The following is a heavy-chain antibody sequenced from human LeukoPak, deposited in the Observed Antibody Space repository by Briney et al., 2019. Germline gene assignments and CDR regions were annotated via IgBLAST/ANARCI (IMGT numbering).Heavy chain of an antibody. V-gene: IGHV1-8*01. CDR3: ARGPLYFDWPKYGMDV. Sequence: ASVKVSCKASGYTFTSYDINWVRQATGQGLEWMGWMNPNSGNTGYAQKFQGRVTMTRNTSISTAYMELSSLRSEDTAVYYCARGPLYFDWPKYGMDVWGQGTTVTVSS. CDR2: MNPNSGNT. J-gene: IGHJ6*02. D-gene: IGHD3-9*01. CDR1: GYTFTSYD.